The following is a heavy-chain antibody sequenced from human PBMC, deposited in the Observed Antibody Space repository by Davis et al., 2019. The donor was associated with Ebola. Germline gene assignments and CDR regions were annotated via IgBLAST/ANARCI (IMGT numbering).Heavy chain of an antibody. Sequence: PSETLSLTCAVYGESFSNYYWSWIRQPPGKGLEWIGEINHSGSTNYNPSLRSRVTISVDTSKNQFSLSLSSVTAADTAVYYCARVPNYYHSNDYCYWGQGTLVTVSS. J-gene: IGHJ4*02. CDR3: ARVPNYYHSNDYCY. CDR2: INHSGST. V-gene: IGHV4-34*01. D-gene: IGHD3-22*01. CDR1: GESFSNYY.